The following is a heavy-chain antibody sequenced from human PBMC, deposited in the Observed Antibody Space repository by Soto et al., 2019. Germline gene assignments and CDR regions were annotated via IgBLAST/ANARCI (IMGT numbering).Heavy chain of an antibody. CDR2: IYYSGST. CDR1: GGSISSYY. J-gene: IGHJ6*02. Sequence: QVQLQESGPGLVKPSETLSLTCTVSGGSISSYYWSWIRQPPGKGLEWIGYIYYSGSTNYNPSLKSRVTISVDTSKTRFSLKLSSVTAADTAVYYCARGDPLLWFGEKVYYGMDVWGQGTTVTVSS. V-gene: IGHV4-59*01. CDR3: ARGDPLLWFGEKVYYGMDV. D-gene: IGHD3-10*01.